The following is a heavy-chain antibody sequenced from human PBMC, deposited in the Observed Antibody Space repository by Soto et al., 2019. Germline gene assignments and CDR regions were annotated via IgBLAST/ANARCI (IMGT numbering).Heavy chain of an antibody. CDR3: AKVSYSSSGKDYGMDV. V-gene: IGHV3-9*01. CDR2: ISWNSGSI. Sequence: GGSLRLSCAASGFTFDDYAMHWVRQAPGKGLEWVSGISWNSGSIGYADSVKGRFTISRDNAKNSLYLQMNSLRAEDTALYYCAKVSYSSSGKDYGMDVWGQGTTVTIS. J-gene: IGHJ6*02. D-gene: IGHD6-13*01. CDR1: GFTFDDYA.